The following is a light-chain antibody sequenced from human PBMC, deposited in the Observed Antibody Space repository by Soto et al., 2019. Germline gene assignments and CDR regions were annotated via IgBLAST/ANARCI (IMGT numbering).Light chain of an antibody. CDR3: QQYGSSPPMCT. J-gene: IGKJ2*02. V-gene: IGKV3-20*01. Sequence: EIVLTQSPGTLSLSPGARATLSCRASQSVSSSYLAWYQQKPGQAPRLLIYGASSRATGIPDRFSGSGSGTAFTLTISRLEPEDFAVYYGQQYGSSPPMCTFGQGTKLEIK. CDR1: QSVSSSY. CDR2: GAS.